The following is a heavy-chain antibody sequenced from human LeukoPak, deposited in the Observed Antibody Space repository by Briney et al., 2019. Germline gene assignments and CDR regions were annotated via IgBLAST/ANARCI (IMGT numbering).Heavy chain of an antibody. Sequence: SETLSLTCTVSGGTISSYYSSWIRQPPGKGLDWIGFIYYSGSTNYNTSLTTRVNISVDKSSNQISPNLSSVPASDPALSYCARSSSGWYPGYFDYWGQGTLVTVSS. CDR3: ARSSSGWYPGYFDY. CDR1: GGTISSYY. D-gene: IGHD6-13*01. CDR2: IYYSGST. V-gene: IGHV4-59*01. J-gene: IGHJ4*02.